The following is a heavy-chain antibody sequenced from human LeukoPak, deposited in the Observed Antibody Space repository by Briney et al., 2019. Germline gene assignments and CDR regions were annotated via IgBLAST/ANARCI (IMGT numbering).Heavy chain of an antibody. V-gene: IGHV4-4*07. CDR1: GGSISGFY. Sequence: KPSETLSLTCIVSGGSISGFYWSWIRQPAGKGREWIGRIYPSGGTNYNPSLKSRVTMSTDTSKNQFSLKLRSVTAADTAVYYCAREYGDLDYWGQGTLVIVSS. CDR3: AREYGDLDY. CDR2: IYPSGGT. J-gene: IGHJ4*02. D-gene: IGHD4-17*01.